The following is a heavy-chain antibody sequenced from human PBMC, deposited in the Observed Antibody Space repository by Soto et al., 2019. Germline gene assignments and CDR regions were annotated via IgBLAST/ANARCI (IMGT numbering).Heavy chain of an antibody. J-gene: IGHJ4*02. Sequence: GASVKVSCKASGYTFTGYYMHWVRQAPGQGLEWMGWINPNSGGTNYAQKFQGWVTMTRDTSISTAYMELSRLRSDDTAVYYCARDPGDYYDSSGYYTEYYFDYWGQGTLVTVSS. CDR1: GYTFTGYY. CDR2: INPNSGGT. CDR3: ARDPGDYYDSSGYYTEYYFDY. V-gene: IGHV1-2*04. D-gene: IGHD3-22*01.